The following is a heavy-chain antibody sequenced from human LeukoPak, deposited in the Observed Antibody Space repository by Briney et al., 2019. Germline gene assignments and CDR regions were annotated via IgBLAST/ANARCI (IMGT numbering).Heavy chain of an antibody. CDR2: IYTSGST. Sequence: SETLSLTCTVSGGSISSYYWSWIRQPAGKGLEWIGRIYTSGSTNYNPSLKSRVTMSVDTSKNQFSLKLSSVTAADTAVYYCARDLFVASSLFFDYWGQRTLVTVSS. V-gene: IGHV4-4*07. CDR3: ARDLFVASSLFFDY. D-gene: IGHD6-13*01. J-gene: IGHJ4*02. CDR1: GGSISSYY.